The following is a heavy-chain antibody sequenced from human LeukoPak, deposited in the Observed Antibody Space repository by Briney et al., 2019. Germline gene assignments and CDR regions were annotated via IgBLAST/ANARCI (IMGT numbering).Heavy chain of an antibody. Sequence: PSETLSLTCTGSGDSVSSHYWSWIRQPPGKGLEGIAYVYYTGTSNYNPSLKSRVTISIDTSKNQFSLKLISVTAADTAVYYCARYSNHVDYFDSWGQGTLVTVSS. D-gene: IGHD4-11*01. CDR1: GDSVSSHY. CDR3: ARYSNHVDYFDS. V-gene: IGHV4-59*02. J-gene: IGHJ4*02. CDR2: VYYTGTS.